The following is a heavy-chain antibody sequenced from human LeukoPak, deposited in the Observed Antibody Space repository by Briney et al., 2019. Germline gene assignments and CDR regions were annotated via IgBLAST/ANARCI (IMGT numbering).Heavy chain of an antibody. CDR3: ARLVVPPGNRGWYYEY. J-gene: IGHJ4*02. CDR1: GFTFSNYW. V-gene: IGHV3-7*03. CDR2: INQRGSEK. D-gene: IGHD2-2*01. Sequence: QSGGSLRLSCAASGFTFSNYWMSWVRQGPGEGREWVANINQRGSEKYYVDSVKGRFTISRDNAKNSLDLQMNSLRVEDTAIYYCARLVVPPGNRGWYYEYWGQGTLVTVSS.